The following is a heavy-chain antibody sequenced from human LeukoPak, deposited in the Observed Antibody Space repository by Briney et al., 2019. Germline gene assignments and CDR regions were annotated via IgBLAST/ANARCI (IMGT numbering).Heavy chain of an antibody. CDR3: ARDGRIQLWFAFDI. D-gene: IGHD5-18*01. CDR1: GYTFTGYY. V-gene: IGHV1-2*02. CDR2: INPNSGGT. Sequence: ASVKVSCKASGYTFTGYYLHWVRQAPGQGLEWMGWINPNSGGTNFAQNFQGRVTMTRDTSISTAYMELSRLRSDDTAVYYCARDGRIQLWFAFDIWGQGTMVTVSS. J-gene: IGHJ3*02.